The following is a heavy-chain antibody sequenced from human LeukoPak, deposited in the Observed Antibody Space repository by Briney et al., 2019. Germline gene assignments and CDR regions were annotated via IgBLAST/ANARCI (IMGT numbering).Heavy chain of an antibody. J-gene: IGHJ4*02. Sequence: ASVKVSCKASGYTFTSYGISWVRQAPGQGLEWVGWINAYNGNTNYAQKLQGRVTMTTDTSTSTAYMELRSLRSDDTAVYYCARAPHYGSGSFFDYWGQGTLVTVSS. V-gene: IGHV1-18*01. CDR2: INAYNGNT. CDR1: GYTFTSYG. CDR3: ARAPHYGSGSFFDY. D-gene: IGHD3-10*01.